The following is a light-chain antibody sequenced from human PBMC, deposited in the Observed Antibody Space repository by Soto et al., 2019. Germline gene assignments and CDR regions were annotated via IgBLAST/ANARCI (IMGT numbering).Light chain of an antibody. CDR3: QSYDTSLRGWV. J-gene: IGLJ3*02. V-gene: IGLV1-40*01. CDR2: GNI. CDR1: SSNIGAGYD. Sequence: QSVLTQPPSVSGAPGQRVTISCTGSSSNIGAGYDVHWYQQRPGTAPKLLIFGNINRPSGVPDRFSGSKSGTSASLAITGLQAEDEGDYYCQSYDTSLRGWVFGGGTKLTVL.